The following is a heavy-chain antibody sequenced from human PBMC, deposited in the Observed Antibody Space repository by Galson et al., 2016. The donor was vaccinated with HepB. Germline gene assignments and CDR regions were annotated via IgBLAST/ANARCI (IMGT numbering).Heavy chain of an antibody. V-gene: IGHV1-2*06. CDR1: GYTFTDYY. J-gene: IGHJ4*02. D-gene: IGHD1-7*01. CDR2: INPNSGGT. CDR3: ARERGNYHYFDY. Sequence: SVKVSCKASGYTFTDYYIHWVRQAPGQGLEWMGRINPNSGGTNYAQKFQGRVTMTTDTSTSTAYMELRSLRSDDTAVYYCARERGNYHYFDYWGQGTLVTVSS.